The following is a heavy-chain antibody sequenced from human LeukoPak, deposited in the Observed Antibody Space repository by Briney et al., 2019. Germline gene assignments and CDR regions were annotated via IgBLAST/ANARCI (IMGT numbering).Heavy chain of an antibody. CDR1: GSTISTYS. CDR3: AGPQKFFIY. J-gene: IGHJ4*02. Sequence: GGSLRLSCAASGSTISTYSMHWVRQAPGKGLEWAAIISHDGSNKYYADSVKGRFTISRDNSKNTLFLQMDSLRAEDTAVYYCAGPQKFFIYWGQGTLVTVSS. D-gene: IGHD3-3*01. V-gene: IGHV3-30-3*01. CDR2: ISHDGSNK.